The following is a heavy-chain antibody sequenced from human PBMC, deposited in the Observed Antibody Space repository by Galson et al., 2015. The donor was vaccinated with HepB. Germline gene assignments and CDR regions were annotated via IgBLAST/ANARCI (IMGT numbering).Heavy chain of an antibody. CDR2: ISAYNGNT. V-gene: IGHV1-18*04. CDR1: GYTFTSYG. CDR3: AGGDPSLGYCSGGSCYARYYFDY. Sequence: SVKVSCKASGYTFTSYGISWVRQAPGQGLEWMGWISAYNGNTNYAQKLQGRVTMTTDTSTSTAYMELRSLRSDDTAVYYCAGGDPSLGYCSGGSCYARYYFDYWGQGTLVTVSS. J-gene: IGHJ4*02. D-gene: IGHD2-15*01.